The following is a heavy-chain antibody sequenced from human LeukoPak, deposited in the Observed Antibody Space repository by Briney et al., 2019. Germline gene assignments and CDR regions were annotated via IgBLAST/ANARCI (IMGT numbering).Heavy chain of an antibody. D-gene: IGHD3-10*01. CDR2: ISYDGSNK. Sequence: GRSLRLSCAASGFTFSRYGMHWVRQAPGKGLEWVTAISYDGSNKYYADSVKGRFTISRDNSKNTLYVQMNSLRAEDTAVYYCAKDRHPYGSGTPYYFDYWGQGTLVTVSS. J-gene: IGHJ4*02. CDR3: AKDRHPYGSGTPYYFDY. V-gene: IGHV3-30*04. CDR1: GFTFSRYG.